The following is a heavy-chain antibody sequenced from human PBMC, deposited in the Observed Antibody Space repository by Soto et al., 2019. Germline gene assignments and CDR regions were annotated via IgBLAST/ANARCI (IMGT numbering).Heavy chain of an antibody. CDR3: ERDDLNRGGKYFDY. J-gene: IGHJ4*02. CDR1: GYSFTTHD. D-gene: IGHD2-15*01. Sequence: QVQLVQSGAEVKKPGASVKVSCKASGYSFTTHDITWLRQAPGKGLEWVGGISTDRGDTIYPQNLQGRVTMTTDSSTSTVYMELKSLRSDDTAVYYCERDDLNRGGKYFDYWGQGTLVTVSS. CDR2: ISTDRGDT. V-gene: IGHV1-18*01.